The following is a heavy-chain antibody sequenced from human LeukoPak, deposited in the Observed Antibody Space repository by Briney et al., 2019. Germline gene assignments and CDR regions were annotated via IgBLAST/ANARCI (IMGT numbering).Heavy chain of an antibody. V-gene: IGHV3-15*01. Sequence: PGGSLRLSCAASGFTFANAWMSWVRQAPGKGLECVGRIKSKTDGETTDYAAPVKGRFTISRDDSKNMLYLQMNSLKSEDTAVYYCTADLPPPRGYDYPFDYWGQGTLVTVSS. CDR3: TADLPPPRGYDYPFDY. J-gene: IGHJ4*02. D-gene: IGHD5-12*01. CDR1: GFTFANAW. CDR2: IKSKTDGETT.